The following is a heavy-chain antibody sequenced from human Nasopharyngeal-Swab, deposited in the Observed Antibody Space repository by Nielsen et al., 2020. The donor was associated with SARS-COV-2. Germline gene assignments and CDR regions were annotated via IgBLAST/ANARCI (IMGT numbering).Heavy chain of an antibody. CDR3: ARGRRYYYDSSGPLSDFDY. Sequence: ASVKVSCKASGYTFTSYGISWVRQAPRQGLEWMGWISAYNGNTNYAQKLQGRVTMTTDTSTSTAYMELRSLRSDDTAVYYCARGRRYYYDSSGPLSDFDYWGQGTLVTVSS. CDR1: GYTFTSYG. J-gene: IGHJ4*02. V-gene: IGHV1-18*01. D-gene: IGHD3-22*01. CDR2: ISAYNGNT.